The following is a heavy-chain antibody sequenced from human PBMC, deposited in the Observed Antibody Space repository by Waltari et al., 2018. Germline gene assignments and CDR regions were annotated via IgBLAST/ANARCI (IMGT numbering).Heavy chain of an antibody. V-gene: IGHV6-1*01. D-gene: IGHD6-19*01. Sequence: QVQLQQSGPGLVKPSQTLSLTCAISGDSVSRNRAAWNWIRQSPSRGLEWLGRTYYRSKWYNDYAVSVKSRITINPDTSKNQFSLQLNSVTPEDTAVYYCARAFHSSGWAYYYYGMDVWGQGTTVTVSS. CDR3: ARAFHSSGWAYYYYGMDV. J-gene: IGHJ6*02. CDR2: TYYRSKWYN. CDR1: GDSVSRNRAA.